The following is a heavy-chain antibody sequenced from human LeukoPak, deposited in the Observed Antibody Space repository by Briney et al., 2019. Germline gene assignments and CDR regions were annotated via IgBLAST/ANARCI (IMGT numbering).Heavy chain of an antibody. CDR1: GFSFSNYA. CDR2: ISGSGGST. V-gene: IGHV3-23*01. Sequence: GGSLRLSCVAPGFSFSNYAMTWVRQAPGKGLEWVSGISGSGGSTYYADSVRGRFTISRDNFKNTLDLQMSSLGAEDTAIYYCARTGVGGGYRFDYWGQGTLVTVSS. J-gene: IGHJ4*02. CDR3: ARTGVGGGYRFDY. D-gene: IGHD1-26*01.